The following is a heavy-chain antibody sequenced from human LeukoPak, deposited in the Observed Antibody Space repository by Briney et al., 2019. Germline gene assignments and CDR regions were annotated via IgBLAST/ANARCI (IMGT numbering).Heavy chain of an antibody. V-gene: IGHV4-4*02. CDR3: ARDRGYSYGWVVDAFDI. CDR1: GGSISSNNW. Sequence: SGTLSLTCAVSGGSISSNNWWGWVRQPPGKGLEWIGEIYHSGSPNYNPSLKSRVTISVDKSRNHFSLNLSSVTAADTAVYYCARDRGYSYGWVVDAFDIWGQGTMVTVSS. J-gene: IGHJ3*02. D-gene: IGHD5-18*01. CDR2: IYHSGSP.